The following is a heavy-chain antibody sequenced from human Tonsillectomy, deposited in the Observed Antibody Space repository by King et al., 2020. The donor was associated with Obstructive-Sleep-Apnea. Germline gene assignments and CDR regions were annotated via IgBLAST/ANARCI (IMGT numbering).Heavy chain of an antibody. CDR1: GGTFSSYA. CDR3: AREYPPGAVTMTANWFDP. Sequence: VQLVQSGAEVKKPGSSVKVSCKASGGTFSSYAISWVRQAPGQGLEWMGRIIPILGIANYAQKFQGRVTITADKSTSTAYMELSSLRSEDTAVYYCAREYPPGAVTMTANWFDPWGQGTLVTVSS. V-gene: IGHV1-69*04. D-gene: IGHD3-22*01. CDR2: IIPILGIA. J-gene: IGHJ5*02.